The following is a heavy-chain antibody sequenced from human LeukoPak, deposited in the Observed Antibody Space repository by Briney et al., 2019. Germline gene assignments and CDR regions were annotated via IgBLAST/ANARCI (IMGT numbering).Heavy chain of an antibody. V-gene: IGHV3-30*04. J-gene: IGHJ4*02. CDR1: GFTFSTNA. Sequence: PGGSLRLSCAASGFTFSTNAMHWVRQAPGKGLEWVTFISRDGRTVGYADSVKGRFTVSRDNSKNALYLQMNSLRLEDTAMYYCARDVLRGGQGTLVTVSS. D-gene: IGHD3-10*02. CDR2: ISRDGRTV. CDR3: ARDVLR.